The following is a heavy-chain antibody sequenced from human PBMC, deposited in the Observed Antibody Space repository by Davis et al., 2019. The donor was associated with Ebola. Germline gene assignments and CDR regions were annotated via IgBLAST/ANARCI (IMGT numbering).Heavy chain of an antibody. V-gene: IGHV3-30*02. CDR1: GFIFSSYV. Sequence: GGSLRLSCEASGFIFSSYVMSWVRQAPGRGLEWVAFVRSHGSDDHYADSVKGRFTISRDNSKNTLYLQMNSLRPEDTAVYYCARDSDDYSFDYWGQGTLVTVSS. CDR2: VRSHGSDD. J-gene: IGHJ4*02. D-gene: IGHD4-11*01. CDR3: ARDSDDYSFDY.